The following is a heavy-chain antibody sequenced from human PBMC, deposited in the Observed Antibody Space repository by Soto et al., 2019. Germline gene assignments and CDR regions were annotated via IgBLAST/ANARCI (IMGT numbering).Heavy chain of an antibody. CDR3: ANDISLMGWVYLDVEY. CDR1: GFTFDVYA. D-gene: IGHD3-9*01. CDR2: INYNSGSV. V-gene: IGHV3-9*01. Sequence: EVQLLESGGGWVQPGRSLRLSCAASGFTFDVYATPWVRQAPGKGLEWVSGINYNSGSVGYADSVQGRFTISRDNAKNSTQLQMNSLRAEDTAVYYCANDISLMGWVYLDVEYWGQGTLVTVSP. J-gene: IGHJ4*02.